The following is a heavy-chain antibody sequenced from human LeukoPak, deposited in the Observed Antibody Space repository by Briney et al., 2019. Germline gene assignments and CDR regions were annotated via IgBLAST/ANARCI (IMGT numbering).Heavy chain of an antibody. CDR1: GYTFTGYY. CDR3: ARAGELWPTWDY. CDR2: INPNSGGT. V-gene: IGHV1-2*02. D-gene: IGHD3-16*01. Sequence: ATVKVSCKASGYTFTGYYMHWVRQAPGQGLEWMGWINPNSGGTNYAQKFQGRVTMTRDTSISTAYMELSRLRSDDTAVYYCARAGELWPTWDYWGQGTLVTVSS. J-gene: IGHJ4*02.